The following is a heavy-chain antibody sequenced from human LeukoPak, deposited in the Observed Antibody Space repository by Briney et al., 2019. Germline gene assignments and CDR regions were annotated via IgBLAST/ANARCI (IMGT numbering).Heavy chain of an antibody. CDR2: INSHGDNT. CDR1: GFSFSSYA. CDR3: VKTRIPFGGLIRTDAFDI. J-gene: IGHJ3*02. Sequence: PGGSLRLSCSASGFSFSSYALHWVRQAPGKGLQYVSGINSHGDNTYYADSVRGRFTISRDNSKNTVFLQMSSLRAEDTALYYCVKTRIPFGGLIRTDAFDIWGPGTTVTVSS. D-gene: IGHD3-16*01. V-gene: IGHV3-64D*06.